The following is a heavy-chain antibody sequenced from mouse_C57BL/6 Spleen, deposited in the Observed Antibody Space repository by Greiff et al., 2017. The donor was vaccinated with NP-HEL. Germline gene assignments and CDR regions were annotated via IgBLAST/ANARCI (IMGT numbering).Heavy chain of an antibody. CDR2: IDPEDGET. V-gene: IGHV14-2*01. Sequence: VQLQQSGAELVKPGASVKLSCTASGFNIKDYYMPWVKQSTEQGLEWIGRIDPEDGETKYAPKFQGKATITADTSSNTAYLQLSSLTYGDTAVYYCARRGYGSSYYLDYWGQGTTLTVSS. D-gene: IGHD1-1*01. CDR3: ARRGYGSSYYLDY. J-gene: IGHJ2*01. CDR1: GFNIKDYY.